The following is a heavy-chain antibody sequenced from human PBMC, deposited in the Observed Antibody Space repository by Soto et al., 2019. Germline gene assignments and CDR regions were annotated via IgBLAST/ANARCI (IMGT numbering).Heavy chain of an antibody. CDR1: GYTFTGYY. Sequence: QVQLVQSGAEVKKPGASVKVSCKASGYTFTGYYMHWVRQAPGQGLEWMGWINPNSGGTNYAQKFQGWVTMPRDTSISTAYMELSRLRSDDTAVYYCARAGSSGYYIDAFDIWGQGTMVTVSS. CDR3: ARAGSSGYYIDAFDI. V-gene: IGHV1-2*04. D-gene: IGHD3-22*01. CDR2: INPNSGGT. J-gene: IGHJ3*02.